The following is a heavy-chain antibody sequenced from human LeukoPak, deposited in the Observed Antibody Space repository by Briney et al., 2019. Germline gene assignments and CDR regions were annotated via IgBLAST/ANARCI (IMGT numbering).Heavy chain of an antibody. CDR2: ISSNGGST. D-gene: IGHD6-13*01. J-gene: IGHJ4*02. V-gene: IGHV3-64D*06. Sequence: PGGFLRLSCSASGFTSSSYAMHWVRQAPGKGLEYVSAISSNGGSTYYADSVKGRFTISRDNSKNTLYLQMSSLRAEDTAVYYCVLGPTNFIAAAGGYFDYWGQGTLVTVSS. CDR1: GFTSSSYA. CDR3: VLGPTNFIAAAGGYFDY.